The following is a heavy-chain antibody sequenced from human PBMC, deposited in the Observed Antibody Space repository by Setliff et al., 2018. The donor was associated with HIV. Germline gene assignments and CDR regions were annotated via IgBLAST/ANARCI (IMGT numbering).Heavy chain of an antibody. CDR3: ARSPRRGVGGEFEY. J-gene: IGHJ4*02. V-gene: IGHV4-4*09. Sequence: SETLSLTCTVSGGSISSYYWSWIRQPPGKGLAWIGYIYTSGSTNYNPSLKSRVTISVDTSKNQFSLKLSSVTAADTAVYYCARSPRRGVGGEFEYWGQGTLVTVSS. CDR1: GGSISSYY. D-gene: IGHD3-3*01. CDR2: IYTSGST.